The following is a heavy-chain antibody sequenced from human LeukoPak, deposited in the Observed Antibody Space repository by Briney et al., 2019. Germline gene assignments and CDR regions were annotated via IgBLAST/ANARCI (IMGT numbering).Heavy chain of an antibody. J-gene: IGHJ6*03. V-gene: IGHV3-48*04. CDR1: GFTFSSSS. CDR2: ISSSSSTI. Sequence: PGGSLRLSCAASGFTFSSSSMNWVRQAPGKGLEWVSYISSSSSTIYYTDSGKGRFTISRDNAKNSLYLQMNSLRAEDTAVYYCARVGDYSNSFSVYYYYYYMDVWGKGTTVTVSS. D-gene: IGHD4-11*01. CDR3: ARVGDYSNSFSVYYYYYYMDV.